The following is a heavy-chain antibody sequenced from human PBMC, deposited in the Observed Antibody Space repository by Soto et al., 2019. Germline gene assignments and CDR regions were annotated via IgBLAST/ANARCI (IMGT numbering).Heavy chain of an antibody. CDR3: ARAGKTYYYDSSGYYYTGFDAFDI. Sequence: GASVKVSCKASGYTFTGYYMHWVRQAPGQGLEWMGWIKPNSGGTNYAQKFQGWVTMTRDTSISKAYMELSRLRSDDTAVYYCARAGKTYYYDSSGYYYTGFDAFDIWGQGTMVTVSS. D-gene: IGHD3-22*01. CDR1: GYTFTGYY. V-gene: IGHV1-2*04. J-gene: IGHJ3*02. CDR2: IKPNSGGT.